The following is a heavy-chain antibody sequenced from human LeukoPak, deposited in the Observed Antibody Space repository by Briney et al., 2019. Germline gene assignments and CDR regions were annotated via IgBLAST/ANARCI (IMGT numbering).Heavy chain of an antibody. Sequence: PGGSLRLSCAASGFTFGSYGMHWVRQAPGKGLEWVAFIRYDGSNKYYADSVKGRFTISRDNSKNTLYLQMNSLRAEDTAVYYCAKVARGDYQGYYFDYWGQGTLVTVSS. CDR3: AKVARGDYQGYYFDY. D-gene: IGHD4-17*01. V-gene: IGHV3-30*02. CDR1: GFTFGSYG. J-gene: IGHJ4*02. CDR2: IRYDGSNK.